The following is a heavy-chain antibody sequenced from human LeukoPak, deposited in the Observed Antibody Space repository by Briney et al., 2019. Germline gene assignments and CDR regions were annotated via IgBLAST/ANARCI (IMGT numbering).Heavy chain of an antibody. D-gene: IGHD6-19*01. Sequence: GGSLRLSCAASGFMFSSFEMYWVRQAPGKGLEWVSYISSGASTMYYADSVKGRFTISRDNARNSLFLQMNSLRAEDTAVYYCALLAVASDFDYWGQGTLVTVSS. J-gene: IGHJ4*02. CDR3: ALLAVASDFDY. V-gene: IGHV3-48*03. CDR1: GFMFSSFE. CDR2: ISSGASTM.